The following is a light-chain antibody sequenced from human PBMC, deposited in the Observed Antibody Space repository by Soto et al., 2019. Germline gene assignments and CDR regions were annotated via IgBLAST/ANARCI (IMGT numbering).Light chain of an antibody. CDR3: CSYTTTNTVV. CDR2: DNN. CDR1: SSNIGSYY. V-gene: IGLV1-51*01. J-gene: IGLJ2*01. Sequence: QSVLTQPPSVSAAPGQNVTISCSGGSSNIGSYYVSWYQHLPGTAPKLLIYDNNMRPSGIPDRFSGSKSGNTASLTISGLQAEDEADYYCCSYTTTNTVVFGGGTKLTVL.